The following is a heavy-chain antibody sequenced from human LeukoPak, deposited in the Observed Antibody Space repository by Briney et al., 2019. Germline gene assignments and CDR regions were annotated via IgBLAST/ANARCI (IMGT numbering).Heavy chain of an antibody. J-gene: IGHJ4*02. CDR2: IKEDGSEK. D-gene: IGHD6-13*01. Sequence: PGGSLSLSCAASGFTFSNYWMSWVRQAPGKGLEWVASIKEDGSEKYYVDSVKGQFTISRDNARNSLYLQMNSLRAEDTAVYYCASGRQLGYWGQGTLVTVSS. V-gene: IGHV3-7*01. CDR1: GFTFSNYW. CDR3: ASGRQLGY.